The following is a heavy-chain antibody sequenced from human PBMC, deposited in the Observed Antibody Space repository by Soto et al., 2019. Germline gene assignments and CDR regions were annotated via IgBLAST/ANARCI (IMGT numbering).Heavy chain of an antibody. CDR3: ARASCSGGSCYSLDYYYYGMDV. D-gene: IGHD2-15*01. CDR1: GGSISSGGYY. J-gene: IGHJ6*02. V-gene: IGHV4-31*03. Sequence: QVQLQESGPGLVKPSQTLSLTCTVSGGSISSGGYYWSWIRQHPGKGLEWIGYIYYSGSTYYNPSLKRRVTISVDTSKNQFSLKLSSVTAADTAVYYCARASCSGGSCYSLDYYYYGMDVWGQGTTVTVSS. CDR2: IYYSGST.